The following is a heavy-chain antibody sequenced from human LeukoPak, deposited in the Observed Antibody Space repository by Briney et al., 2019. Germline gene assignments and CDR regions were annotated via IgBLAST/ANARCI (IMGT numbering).Heavy chain of an antibody. CDR1: GYSFSSYW. J-gene: IGHJ5*02. V-gene: IGHV5-51*01. Sequence: GESLKISCKGSGYSFSSYWIAWVRQMPGKGLEWMGIIYPRDSRTTYSPSFQGQVTISVDKSISTAYLQWSSLKASDTAMYYCARRADGFDPWGQGTLVTVSS. CDR3: ARRADGFDP. CDR2: IYPRDSRT.